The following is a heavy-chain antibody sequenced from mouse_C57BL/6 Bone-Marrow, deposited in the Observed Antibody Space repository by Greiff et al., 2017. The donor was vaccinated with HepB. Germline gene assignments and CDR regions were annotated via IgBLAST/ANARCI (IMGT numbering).Heavy chain of an antibody. D-gene: IGHD2-5*01. J-gene: IGHJ3*01. CDR1: GYSFTSYY. V-gene: IGHV1-66*01. Sequence: VKLMESGPELVKPGASVKISCKASGYSFTSYYIHWVKQRPGQGLEWIGWIYPGSGNTKYNEKFKGKATLTADTSSSTAYMQLSSLTSEASAVYYCARWSNYDWFAYWGQGTLFTVSA. CDR2: IYPGSGNT. CDR3: ARWSNYDWFAY.